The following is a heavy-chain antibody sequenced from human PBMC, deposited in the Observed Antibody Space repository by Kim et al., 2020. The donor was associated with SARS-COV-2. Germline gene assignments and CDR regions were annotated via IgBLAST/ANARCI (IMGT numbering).Heavy chain of an antibody. CDR1: GFNFGNFW. J-gene: IGHJ4*02. D-gene: IGHD3-10*01. CDR3: TKLRSNGPWSYWSYFDY. Sequence: GGSLRLSCAASGFNFGNFWMSWVRQTPGKGLEWVANIKQDGSEKFYVDSVKGRFTISRDNAKNSLSLQMDSLGPEDTAVYYCTKLRSNGPWSYWSYFDYWGQGALVAVSA. CDR2: IKQDGSEK. V-gene: IGHV3-7*05.